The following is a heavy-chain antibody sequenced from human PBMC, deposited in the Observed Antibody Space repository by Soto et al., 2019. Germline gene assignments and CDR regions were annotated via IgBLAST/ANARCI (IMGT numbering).Heavy chain of an antibody. CDR3: ARLIRCKPTRCYFDY. V-gene: IGHV4-39*01. D-gene: IGHD2-2*01. CDR2: IYYSGTT. J-gene: IGHJ4*02. Sequence: PSETLSLTCTFSGGSISSSSYYWAWVRQPPGKGLEWIGSIYYSGTTYYNPSLKSRVTISEDTSKNQFSLKLSSVTAADTAVFYCARLIRCKPTRCYFDYRGQGPLVTVSS. CDR1: GGSISSSSYY.